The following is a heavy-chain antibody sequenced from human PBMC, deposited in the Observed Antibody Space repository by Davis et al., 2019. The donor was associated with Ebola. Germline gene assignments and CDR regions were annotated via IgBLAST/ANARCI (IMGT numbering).Heavy chain of an antibody. D-gene: IGHD2-21*01. CDR1: GGSFSGYYW. Sequence: HTGGYLRLSCAVYGGSFSGYYWMHWVRQAPGKGLVWVSRINSDGSSTSYADSVKGRFTISRENAKNTLYLQMNSLRDEDTAAYYCARGETLAYCGGDCYREFDYWGQGTLVTVSS. J-gene: IGHJ4*02. CDR2: INSDGSST. V-gene: IGHV3-74*01. CDR3: ARGETLAYCGGDCYREFDY.